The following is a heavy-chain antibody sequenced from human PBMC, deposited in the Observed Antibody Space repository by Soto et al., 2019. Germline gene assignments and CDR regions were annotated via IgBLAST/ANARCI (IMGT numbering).Heavy chain of an antibody. V-gene: IGHV5-10-1*01. CDR3: AKHHYYDSRGYYGY. CDR2: IDPSASYT. D-gene: IGHD3-22*01. Sequence: GESLKISFKGSGYSFTSYWISWLRQMPGKGLASMGMIDPSASYTNYSPSFQSHVTISADKSISTAYLQWSSLKASDTAMYYCAKHHYYDSRGYYGYWGQGTLVTVSS. CDR1: GYSFTSYW. J-gene: IGHJ4*02.